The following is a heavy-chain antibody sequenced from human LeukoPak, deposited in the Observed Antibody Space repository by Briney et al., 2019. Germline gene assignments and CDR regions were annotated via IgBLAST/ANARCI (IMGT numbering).Heavy chain of an antibody. Sequence: SETLSLTCSLSGVSGCSFTSYSWTWIRQSAEKGLEWIGRVYTSGSTNFNPSLQSRVTMLLDTSKNQFSLTLNSVTAADTAVYYCARALRGSTTYYFDYWGRGILVTVSS. CDR2: VYTSGST. D-gene: IGHD1-26*01. V-gene: IGHV4-4*07. CDR1: GVSGCSFTSYS. CDR3: ARALRGSTTYYFDY. J-gene: IGHJ4*02.